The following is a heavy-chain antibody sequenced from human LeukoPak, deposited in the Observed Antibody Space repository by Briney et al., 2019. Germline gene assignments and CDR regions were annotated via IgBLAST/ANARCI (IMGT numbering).Heavy chain of an antibody. V-gene: IGHV3-33*01. D-gene: IGHD4-23*01. CDR1: GFTFNNYD. J-gene: IGHJ3*02. Sequence: PGRSLRLSCAASGFTFNNYDMHWVRQAPGKGLEWVAVIWYDGSNKYYADSVKGRFTISRDNSKNTLYLQMNSLRAEDTAVYYCARDDYGGKLDIWGQGTVVTVSS. CDR2: IWYDGSNK. CDR3: ARDDYGGKLDI.